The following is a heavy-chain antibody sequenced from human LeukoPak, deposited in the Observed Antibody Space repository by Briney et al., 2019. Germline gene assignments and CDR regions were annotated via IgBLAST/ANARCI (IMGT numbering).Heavy chain of an antibody. CDR3: VREQQGYWSSSSCLFDF. CDR2: IDDRGNT. J-gene: IGHJ3*01. D-gene: IGHD2-15*01. Sequence: SQTLSLTCTVSGGSIRGGDYYWGWIRQPPGKGLEWIGNIDDRGNTDYNTSLKSRVTISIDTSKNQFSLKLKSVSAADTAVYYCVREQQGYWSSSSCLFDFWGQGTMVTVSS. V-gene: IGHV4-30-4*01. CDR1: GGSIRGGDYY.